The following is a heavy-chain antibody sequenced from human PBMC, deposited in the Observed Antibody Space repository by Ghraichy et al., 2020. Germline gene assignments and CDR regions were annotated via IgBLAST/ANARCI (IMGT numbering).Heavy chain of an antibody. Sequence: SETLSLTCTVSGGSISSSSYYWGWIRQPPGKGLEWIGSIYYSGSTYYNPSLKSRVTISVDTSKNQFSLKLSSVTAADTAVYYCARLTTIVGATSDSRKERPSRYNWFDPWGQGTLVTVSS. D-gene: IGHD1-26*01. CDR2: IYYSGST. J-gene: IGHJ5*02. CDR1: GGSISSSSYY. CDR3: ARLTTIVGATSDSRKERPSRYNWFDP. V-gene: IGHV4-39*07.